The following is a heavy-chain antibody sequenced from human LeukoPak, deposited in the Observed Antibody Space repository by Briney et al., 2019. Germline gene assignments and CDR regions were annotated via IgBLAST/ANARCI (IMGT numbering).Heavy chain of an antibody. CDR1: GFTFSTYA. V-gene: IGHV3-30*01. CDR3: AREVSGAFDT. J-gene: IGHJ3*02. Sequence: GGSLRLSCAASGFTFSTYAMHWVRQAPGRGLEWVAIMSFDGTDKYYADSVKGRFTISRDNSKNTLFLQMNSLRSDDTAVYFCAREVSGAFDTWGQGTMVTVSS. CDR2: MSFDGTDK.